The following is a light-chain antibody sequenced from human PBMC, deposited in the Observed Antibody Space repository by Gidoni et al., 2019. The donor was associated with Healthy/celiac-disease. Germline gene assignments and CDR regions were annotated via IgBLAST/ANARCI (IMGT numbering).Light chain of an antibody. J-gene: IGLJ2*01. CDR1: KLGDKY. Sequence: SYELTQPPSVSVAPGQTASITCSGDKLGDKYACWYQQKPGQSPVLVIYQDSKRSSGITERFSGSNSGNTATLTISGTQAMDEADYYCQAWDSSVVFGGGTKLTVL. V-gene: IGLV3-1*01. CDR2: QDS. CDR3: QAWDSSVV.